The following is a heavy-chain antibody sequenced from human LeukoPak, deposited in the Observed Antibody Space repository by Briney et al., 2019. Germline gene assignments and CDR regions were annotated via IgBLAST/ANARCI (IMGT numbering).Heavy chain of an antibody. CDR2: TYYRSKWYK. V-gene: IGHV6-1*01. CDR1: GDSVSSNSAT. Sequence: SQTLSLTCAISGDSVSSNSATWNWIRQSPSRGLEWLGRTYYRSKWYKYYAVSVKGRITINPDTSKNQFSLQLNSVTPEDTAVYYCARQRRYCSSTSCYFGYYGLDVWGQGTTVTVSS. D-gene: IGHD2-2*01. J-gene: IGHJ6*02. CDR3: ARQRRYCSSTSCYFGYYGLDV.